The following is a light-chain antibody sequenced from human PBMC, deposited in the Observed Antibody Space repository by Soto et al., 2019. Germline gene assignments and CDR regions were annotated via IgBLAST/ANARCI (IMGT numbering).Light chain of an antibody. Sequence: DIVMTQTPLSSPVTLGQAASISCRSSQSLVHNDGNTYLRWFQQRPGQPPRLLIYKVSDRFSGVPDRLSGSGAGTDFTLTISRVEAEYVGVYHCMQATQSSCTVGQGTKVDIK. CDR1: QSLVHNDGNTY. V-gene: IGKV2-24*01. J-gene: IGKJ1*01. CDR3: MQATQSSCT. CDR2: KVS.